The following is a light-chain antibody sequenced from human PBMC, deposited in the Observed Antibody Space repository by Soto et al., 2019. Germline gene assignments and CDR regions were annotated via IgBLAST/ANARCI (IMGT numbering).Light chain of an antibody. Sequence: DIVMTQSPDSLAVSLGERATINCKSSQSVLYSSNNKNYLAWYQQKPGQPPKLLIYWASTRESGVPDRFSGSGSGTDFTLTISSLQAEDFAVYYCQQYNNWPLWTFGQGTKVDIK. CDR1: QSVLYSSNNKNY. J-gene: IGKJ1*01. CDR3: QQYNNWPLWT. CDR2: WAS. V-gene: IGKV4-1*01.